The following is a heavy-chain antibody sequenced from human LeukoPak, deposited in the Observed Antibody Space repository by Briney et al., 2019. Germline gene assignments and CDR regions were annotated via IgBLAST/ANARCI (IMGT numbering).Heavy chain of an antibody. Sequence: GGSLRLSCAASGFTFSSYAMSWVRQAPGKGLEWVSAISGSGGSTYYAGSVKGRFTISRDNSKNTLYLQMNSLRAEDTAVYYCAKGSYYDILTGYPPLVYWGQGTLVTVSS. D-gene: IGHD3-9*01. CDR3: AKGSYYDILTGYPPLVY. CDR1: GFTFSSYA. CDR2: ISGSGGST. J-gene: IGHJ4*02. V-gene: IGHV3-23*01.